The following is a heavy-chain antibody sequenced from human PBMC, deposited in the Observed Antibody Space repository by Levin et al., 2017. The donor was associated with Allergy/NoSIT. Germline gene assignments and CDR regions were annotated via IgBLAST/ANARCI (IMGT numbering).Heavy chain of an antibody. V-gene: IGHV3-30*04. CDR2: ISFDGSDR. Sequence: PGGSLRLSCAASKFTFSSYAMHWVRQAPGKGLEWVALISFDGSDRNYADSLSGRFTISRDNSKNTLSLQMNGLGPEDTAVYSCARGSLYDYVWGNHRFSFDYWGHGTLVTVSS. J-gene: IGHJ4*01. CDR1: KFTFSSYA. CDR3: ARGSLYDYVWGNHRFSFDY. D-gene: IGHD3-16*02.